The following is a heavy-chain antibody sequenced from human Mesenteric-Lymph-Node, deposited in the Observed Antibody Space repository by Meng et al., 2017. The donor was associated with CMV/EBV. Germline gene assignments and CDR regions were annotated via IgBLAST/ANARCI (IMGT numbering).Heavy chain of an antibody. Sequence: SECSLTTSGVGVGWIRQPPGKALECLALIYWDDDPRYSPSLRSRLTITKDTSKNQVVLTMTDMDPVDTATYFCARTYYYGSGNSNFDYWGQGTLVTVSS. V-gene: IGHV2-5*02. CDR3: ARTYYYGSGNSNFDY. CDR1: ECSLTTSGVG. CDR2: IYWDDDP. J-gene: IGHJ4*02. D-gene: IGHD3-10*01.